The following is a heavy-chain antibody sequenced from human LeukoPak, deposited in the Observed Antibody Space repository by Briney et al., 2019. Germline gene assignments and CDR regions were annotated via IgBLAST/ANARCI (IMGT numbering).Heavy chain of an antibody. CDR2: INPSGGST. D-gene: IGHD3-10*01. J-gene: IGHJ4*02. CDR3: ARDRGGNGATFDY. V-gene: IGHV1-46*01. Sequence: GASVKVSCKASGYTFTNYYMYWVRQAPGQGLEWMGIINPSGGSTSYAQKFQGRVTMTRDTSTSTVYMELSSLRSEDTAVYYCARDRGGNGATFDYWGQGTLVTVSS. CDR1: GYTFTNYY.